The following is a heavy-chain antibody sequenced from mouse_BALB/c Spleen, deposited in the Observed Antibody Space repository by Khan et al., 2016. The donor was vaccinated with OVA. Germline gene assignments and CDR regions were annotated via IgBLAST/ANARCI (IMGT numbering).Heavy chain of an antibody. CDR1: GYTFTNYW. Sequence: QVQLQQSGAELVRPGTSVKMSCKAAGYTFTNYWIGWVKQRPGHGLEWIGDIYPGSGNTNYNEKFNGKATLTADTSSSTAYMQLSSLTSEDSAIYYCARPYYYGSSYDTMDAWGQGTSVTVSS. CDR2: IYPGSGNT. V-gene: IGHV1-63*02. J-gene: IGHJ4*01. D-gene: IGHD1-1*01. CDR3: ARPYYYGSSYDTMDA.